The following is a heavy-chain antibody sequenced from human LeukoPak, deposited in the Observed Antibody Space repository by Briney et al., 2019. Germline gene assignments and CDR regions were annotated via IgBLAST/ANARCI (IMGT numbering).Heavy chain of an antibody. CDR3: ARGRYCSADICTGGDSFDI. Sequence: PSETLSLTCTVSGGSISNYYWSWIRQPAGKGLEWIGRKYARGSSNYNPPVQSRITMSVDTSKNQFSLKLRSVTAADTAVYYCARGRYCSADICTGGDSFDIWGQGTMVSVSP. CDR2: KYARGSS. V-gene: IGHV4-4*07. J-gene: IGHJ3*02. CDR1: GGSISNYY. D-gene: IGHD2-15*01.